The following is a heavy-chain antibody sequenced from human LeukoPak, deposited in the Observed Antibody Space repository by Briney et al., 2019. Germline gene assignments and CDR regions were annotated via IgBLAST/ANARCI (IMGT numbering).Heavy chain of an antibody. D-gene: IGHD2-2*01. J-gene: IGHJ6*03. CDR3: ARVGVRRYCSSTSCQRGAYYYYMDV. Sequence: SETLSLTCAVYGGSFSGYYWSWIRQPPGKGLEWIGEINHSGSTNYNPSLKSRVTISVDTSKNQFSLKLSSVTAADTAVYYCARVGVRRYCSSTSCQRGAYYYYMDVWGKGTTVTVSS. CDR2: INHSGST. CDR1: GGSFSGYY. V-gene: IGHV4-34*01.